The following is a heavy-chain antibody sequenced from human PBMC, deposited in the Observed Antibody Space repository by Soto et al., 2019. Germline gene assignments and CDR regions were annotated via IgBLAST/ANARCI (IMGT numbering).Heavy chain of an antibody. V-gene: IGHV4-39*01. CDR3: ARTTVTTPDY. D-gene: IGHD4-17*01. CDR2: IYYSGST. J-gene: IGHJ4*02. CDR1: GGSISSSSYY. Sequence: QLQLQESGPGLVKPSETLSLTCTVSGGSISSSSYYWGWIRQPPGKGLEWIGSIYYSGSTYYNPSLKSRVTISVDTSKNQYSLKLSYVTAADTAVYYCARTTVTTPDYWGQGTLVTVSS.